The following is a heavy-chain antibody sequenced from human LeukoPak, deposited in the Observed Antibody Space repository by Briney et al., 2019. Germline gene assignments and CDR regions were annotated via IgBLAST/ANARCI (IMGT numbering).Heavy chain of an antibody. CDR3: AKGRGATGYYYMDV. D-gene: IGHD1-26*01. J-gene: IGHJ6*03. Sequence: PGGSLRLSCAASGFTFDDYAMHWVRQAPGKGLEWVSGISWNSGSIGYADSVKGRFTISRDNAKNSLYLQMNSLRAEDMALYYCAKGRGATGYYYMDVWGKGTTVTVSS. CDR2: ISWNSGSI. V-gene: IGHV3-9*03. CDR1: GFTFDDYA.